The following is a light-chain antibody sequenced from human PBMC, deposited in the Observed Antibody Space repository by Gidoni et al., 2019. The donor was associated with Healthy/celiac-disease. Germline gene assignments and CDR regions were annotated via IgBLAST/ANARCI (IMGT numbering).Light chain of an antibody. Sequence: EIVMTHSPATLSVSPGERATLSCRAIQSVNSNLAWYQQKPGQAPRLLIYGASTRATGIPARLSGSGSGKEFTLTISSLQFEDCAVYYCQQYNNWPPYTFXXXTKLEIK. V-gene: IGKV3-15*01. CDR2: GAS. CDR3: QQYNNWPPYT. CDR1: QSVNSN. J-gene: IGKJ2*01.